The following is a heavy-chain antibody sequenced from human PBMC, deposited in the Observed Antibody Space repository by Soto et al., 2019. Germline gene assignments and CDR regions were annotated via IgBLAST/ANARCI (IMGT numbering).Heavy chain of an antibody. D-gene: IGHD3-10*01. Sequence: SETLSLTCTVSGGSISSSSYYWGWNRQPPGKGLEWIGSIYYSGSTYYNPSLKSRVTISVDTSKNQFSLKLSSVTAADTAVYYCARQGAGYYGYVTWFDPWGQGTLVTVSS. V-gene: IGHV4-39*01. CDR3: ARQGAGYYGYVTWFDP. J-gene: IGHJ5*02. CDR1: GGSISSSSYY. CDR2: IYYSGST.